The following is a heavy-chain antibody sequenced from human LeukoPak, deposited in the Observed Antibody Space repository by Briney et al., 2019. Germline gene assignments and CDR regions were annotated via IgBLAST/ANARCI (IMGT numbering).Heavy chain of an antibody. CDR3: ARDSGIAAREDY. V-gene: IGHV3-9*01. D-gene: IGHD6-6*01. CDR1: GFTFDDYA. CDR2: ISWNSGSI. Sequence: GGSLRLSCAASGFTFDDYAMHWVRQAPGKGLEWVSGISWNSGSIGYADSVKGRFTISRDNAKNSLYLQMNSLRAEDTAVYYCARDSGIAAREDYWGQGTLVTVSS. J-gene: IGHJ4*02.